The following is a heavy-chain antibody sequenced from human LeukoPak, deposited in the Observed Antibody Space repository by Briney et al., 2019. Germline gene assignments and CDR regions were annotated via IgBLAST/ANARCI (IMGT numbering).Heavy chain of an antibody. CDR1: GFTFSSWA. CDR3: AKGTYSSTPRDY. D-gene: IGHD6-13*01. CDR2: ISGSGGST. Sequence: PGGSLRLSCAASGFTFSSWAMSWVRQAPGKGLEWVSAISGSGGSTYYAGSVKGRFTISRDNSKNTLFLQMNSLRAEDTAVYYCAKGTYSSTPRDYWGQGTLVTVS. J-gene: IGHJ4*02. V-gene: IGHV3-23*01.